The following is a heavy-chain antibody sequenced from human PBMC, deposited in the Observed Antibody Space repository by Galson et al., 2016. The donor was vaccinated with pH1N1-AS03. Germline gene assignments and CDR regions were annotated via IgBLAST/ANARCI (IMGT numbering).Heavy chain of an antibody. CDR2: MNPNSANT. Sequence: SVKVSCKASGYTFTTFDINWVRLATGQGLEWMGWMNPNSANTGYAQKFQDRVTMTRNTSISTAYMELSSLRSEDTAVYYCAMKRGGYGSGSSDFDYWGQGTLVTVSS. CDR1: GYTFTTFD. CDR3: AMKRGGYGSGSSDFDY. V-gene: IGHV1-8*01. D-gene: IGHD3-10*01. J-gene: IGHJ4*02.